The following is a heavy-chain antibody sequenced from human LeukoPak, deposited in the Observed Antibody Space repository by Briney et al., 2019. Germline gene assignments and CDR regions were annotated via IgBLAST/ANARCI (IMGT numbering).Heavy chain of an antibody. J-gene: IGHJ5*02. Sequence: GASVKVSCKASGYTFTGYYMHWVRQAPGQGLEWMGWINPNSGGTNYAQKFQGGVTMTRDTSISTAYMELSRLRSDDTAVYYCAILGMAVAGTGSDWFDPWGQGTLVTVSS. CDR1: GYTFTGYY. CDR2: INPNSGGT. CDR3: AILGMAVAGTGSDWFDP. D-gene: IGHD6-19*01. V-gene: IGHV1-2*02.